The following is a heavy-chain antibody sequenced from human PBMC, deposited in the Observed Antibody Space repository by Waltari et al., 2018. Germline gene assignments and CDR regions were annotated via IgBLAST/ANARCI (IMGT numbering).Heavy chain of an antibody. Sequence: EVQLLESGGGLVQPGGSLRLSCAASGFTFSRFAMNWVRQAPGNGLEWGYIINGRGDITNAAGSVKGRFTFSRDNSKNTLFLHIKNLTAEDTAVYYCATRNYLDSWGRGALVTVSS. CDR1: GFTFSRFA. J-gene: IGHJ4*02. CDR3: ATRNYLDS. V-gene: IGHV3-23*01. CDR2: INGRGDIT.